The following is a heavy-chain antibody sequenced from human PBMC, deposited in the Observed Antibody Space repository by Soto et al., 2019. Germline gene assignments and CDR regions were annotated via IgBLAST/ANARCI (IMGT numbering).Heavy chain of an antibody. CDR2: IKPDGSEM. D-gene: IGHD5-12*01. Sequence: GGSLRLSCAASGFSFSSYWLTWVRQAPGKGLEWVANIKPDGSEMYYVDSVKGRFTISRDNAKNALYLQMNSLRAEDTAVYFCAREKVDVVVTFDHWGQGILVTVSS. J-gene: IGHJ4*02. CDR1: GFSFSSYW. CDR3: AREKVDVVVTFDH. V-gene: IGHV3-7*01.